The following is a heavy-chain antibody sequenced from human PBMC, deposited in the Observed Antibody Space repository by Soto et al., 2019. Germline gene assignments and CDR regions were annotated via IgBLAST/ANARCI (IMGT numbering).Heavy chain of an antibody. CDR3: ARDSGLYYYDSSGYYPGAFDI. CDR2: IYYSGST. Sequence: SETLSLTCAVSGGSISSGGYYWSWIRQHPGKGLEWIGYIYYSGSTYYNPSLKSRVTISVDTSKNQFSLKLSSVTAADTAVYYCARDSGLYYYDSSGYYPGAFDIWGQGTMVTVSS. D-gene: IGHD3-22*01. V-gene: IGHV4-31*11. J-gene: IGHJ3*02. CDR1: GGSISSGGYY.